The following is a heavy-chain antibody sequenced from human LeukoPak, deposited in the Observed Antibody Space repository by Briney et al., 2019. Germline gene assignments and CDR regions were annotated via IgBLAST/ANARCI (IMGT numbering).Heavy chain of an antibody. J-gene: IGHJ4*02. V-gene: IGHV3-23*01. CDR1: GFTFSSYA. D-gene: IGHD3-22*01. CDR3: AKRGVVIRVILVGFHKEAYYFDY. Sequence: GGSLRLSCAASGFTFSSYAMSWVRQAPGKGLEWVSAISGSGGSTNYADSVKGRFTISRDNAKNTLYLQMNSLRAENTAVYFCAKRGVVIRVILVGFHKEAYYFDYWGQGVLVTVSS. CDR2: ISGSGGST.